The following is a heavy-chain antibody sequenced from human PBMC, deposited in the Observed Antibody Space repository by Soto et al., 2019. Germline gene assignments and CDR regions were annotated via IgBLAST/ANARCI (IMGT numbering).Heavy chain of an antibody. CDR1: GYTFTGYY. CDR3: ARDGPASGIVVVITTYFDY. D-gene: IGHD3-22*01. Sequence: ASVKVSCKASGYTFTGYYMHWVRQAPGQGLEWMGWINPNSGGTNYAQKFQGRVTMTRDTSISTAYMELSRLRSDDTAVYYCARDGPASGIVVVITTYFDYWGQGTLVPVSS. V-gene: IGHV1-2*02. CDR2: INPNSGGT. J-gene: IGHJ4*02.